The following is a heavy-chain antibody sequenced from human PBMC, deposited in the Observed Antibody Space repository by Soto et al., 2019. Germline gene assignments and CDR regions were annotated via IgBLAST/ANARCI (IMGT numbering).Heavy chain of an antibody. CDR1: GGSISSSSYY. Sequence: QLQLQESGPGLVKPSETLSLTCTVSGGSISSSSYYWGWIRQPPGKGLEWIGSIYYSGSTYYNPSLKSRVTISVDTSKNQFSLKLSSVTAADTAVYYCARHQPWGFGTDPTNWFDPWGQGTLVTVSS. D-gene: IGHD1-1*01. J-gene: IGHJ5*02. V-gene: IGHV4-39*01. CDR3: ARHQPWGFGTDPTNWFDP. CDR2: IYYSGST.